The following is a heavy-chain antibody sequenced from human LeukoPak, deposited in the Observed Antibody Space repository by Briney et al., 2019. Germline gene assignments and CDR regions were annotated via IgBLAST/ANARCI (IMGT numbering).Heavy chain of an antibody. Sequence: GASVKVSCKASGYTFTGYYMHWVRQAPGQGLEWMGRIIPILGIANYAQKFQGRVTITADKSTSTAYMELSSLRSEDTAVYYCARVVPAATPTLDYWGQGTLVTVSS. CDR3: ARVVPAATPTLDY. J-gene: IGHJ4*02. V-gene: IGHV1-69*04. CDR1: GYTFTGYY. CDR2: IIPILGIA. D-gene: IGHD2-2*01.